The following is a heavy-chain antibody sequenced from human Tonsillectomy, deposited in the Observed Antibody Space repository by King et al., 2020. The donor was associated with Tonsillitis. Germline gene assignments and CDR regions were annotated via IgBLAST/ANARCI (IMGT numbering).Heavy chain of an antibody. CDR1: GGSISSGGYF. D-gene: IGHD6-13*01. CDR3: AGVPRASSWYFDY. CDR2: IYLSGST. V-gene: IGHV4-31*03. Sequence: QLQESGPGLVKPSQTLSLTCTVSGGSISSGGYFWGWIRQHPGKGLQWIGYIYLSGSTYYNPSLKSRLSISVDTSKNHFSLKLTSVTAADTAVYYCAGVPRASSWYFDYWGHGTLVTVSS. J-gene: IGHJ4*01.